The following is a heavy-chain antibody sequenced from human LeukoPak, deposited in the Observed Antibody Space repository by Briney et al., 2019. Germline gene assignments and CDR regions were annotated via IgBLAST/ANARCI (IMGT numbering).Heavy chain of an antibody. Sequence: SETLSLTCAVSIASFTSHHWAWIRQPAGKGLEWVGRVHFSGSTNYNPSLRSRVAISLDKSKNEVSLTLNYWSDAASAGYYCARDESSRDDSGGYHYWGRGVLVTVSS. CDR2: VHFSGST. V-gene: IGHV4-4*07. CDR3: ARDESSRDDSGGYHY. CDR1: IASFTSHH. J-gene: IGHJ4*02. D-gene: IGHD3-22*01.